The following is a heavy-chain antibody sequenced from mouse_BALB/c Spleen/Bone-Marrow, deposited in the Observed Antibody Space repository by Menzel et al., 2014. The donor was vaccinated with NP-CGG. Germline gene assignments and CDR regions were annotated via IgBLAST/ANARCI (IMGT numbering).Heavy chain of an antibody. CDR3: GRGAYYYGSSYYFDY. J-gene: IGHJ2*01. V-gene: IGHV1-37*01. Sequence: SGPELVKPGASVKISCKASGYSFTGYFMNWVKQSHGKSLERIGRINPYNGDTFYNQKFKGKATLTVDKSSSTAHMELLSLTSEDSAVYYCGRGAYYYGSSYYFDYWGQGTTLTVSS. CDR2: INPYNGDT. D-gene: IGHD1-1*01. CDR1: GYSFTGYF.